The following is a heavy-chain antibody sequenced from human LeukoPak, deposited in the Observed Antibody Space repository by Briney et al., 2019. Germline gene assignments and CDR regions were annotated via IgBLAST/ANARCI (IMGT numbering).Heavy chain of an antibody. V-gene: IGHV3-21*01. J-gene: IGHJ4*02. CDR2: ISSSSSNI. Sequence: GGSLRPSCAASGFTFSSYSMNWVRQAPGKGLEWVSSISSSSSNIYYADSVKGRFTISRDNAKNSLYLQMNSLRVEDTAVYYCARCTTGRTFGSLREIKRSREIDYWGQGTLVTVSP. CDR1: GFTFSSYS. D-gene: IGHD1-1*01. CDR3: ARCTTGRTFGSLREIKRSREIDY.